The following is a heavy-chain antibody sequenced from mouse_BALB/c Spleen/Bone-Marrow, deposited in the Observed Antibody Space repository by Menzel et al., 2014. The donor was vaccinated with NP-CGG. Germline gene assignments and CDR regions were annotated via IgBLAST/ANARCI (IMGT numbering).Heavy chain of an antibody. CDR3: ARKPVYYGYDYAMDY. Sequence: VKLQESGPGLVQPSQSLSMTCTVSGFSLTSYGVHWVRQSPGKGLEWLGVIWSGGSTDYNAAFISRLSISKDNSKNQVFFKMNSLQPNDTAIYYCARKPVYYGYDYAMDYWGQGTSVTVSS. CDR2: IWSGGST. CDR1: GFSLTSYG. V-gene: IGHV2-2*02. D-gene: IGHD2-2*01. J-gene: IGHJ4*01.